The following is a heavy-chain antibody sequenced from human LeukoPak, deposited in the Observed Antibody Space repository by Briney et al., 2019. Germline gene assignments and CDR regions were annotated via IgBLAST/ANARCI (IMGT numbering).Heavy chain of an antibody. D-gene: IGHD6-6*01. CDR1: GGSFSGYY. V-gene: IGHV4-34*01. CDR2: INHSGST. J-gene: IGHJ6*02. Sequence: SETLSLTCAVYGGSFSGYYWSRIRQPPGKGLEWIGEINHSGSTNYNPSLKSRVTISVDTSKNQFSLKLSSVTAADTAVYYCARVPTVRPRSMVDVWGQGTTVTVSS. CDR3: ARVPTVRPRSMVDV.